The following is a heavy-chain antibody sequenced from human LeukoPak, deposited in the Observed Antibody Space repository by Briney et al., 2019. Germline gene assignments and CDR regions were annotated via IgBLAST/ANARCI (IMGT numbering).Heavy chain of an antibody. V-gene: IGHV3-66*01. J-gene: IGHJ6*02. D-gene: IGHD2/OR15-2a*01. CDR3: AKEIFRDV. CDR1: GFTVSSNF. CDR2: IYSGGST. Sequence: PGGSLRLSCAASGFTVSSNFMSWVRQAPGKGLEWVSSIYSGGSTNYADSVKGRFTISRDNTNNTLYLQMNSLRAEDTAVYYCAKEIFRDVWGQGTTVTVSS.